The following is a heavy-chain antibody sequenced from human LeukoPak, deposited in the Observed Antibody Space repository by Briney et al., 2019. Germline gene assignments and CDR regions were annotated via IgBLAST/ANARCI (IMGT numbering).Heavy chain of an antibody. CDR2: INHSGST. J-gene: IGHJ4*02. Sequence: SETLSLTCTVSGGSISGGAYYWSWIRQPPGKGLEWIGEINHSGSTNYNPSLKSRVTISVDTSKNQFSLKLSSVTAADTAVYYCAGKEEQLKPFDYWGQGTLVTVSS. V-gene: IGHV4-34*01. CDR3: AGKEEQLKPFDY. CDR1: GGSISGGAYY. D-gene: IGHD6-6*01.